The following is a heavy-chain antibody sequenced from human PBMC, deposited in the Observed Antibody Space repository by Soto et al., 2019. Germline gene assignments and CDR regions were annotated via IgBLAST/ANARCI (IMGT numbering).Heavy chain of an antibody. D-gene: IGHD5-12*01. Sequence: HPGGSLRLSCAASGFTFSSYSMNWVRQAPGKGLEWVSYISSSSSTIYYADSVKDRFTISRDNAKNSLYLQMNSLRAEDTAVYYCARDYSDIVAPKRPDNWGQGTLVTPSS. V-gene: IGHV3-48*01. J-gene: IGHJ4*02. CDR3: ARDYSDIVAPKRPDN. CDR2: ISSSSSTI. CDR1: GFTFSSYS.